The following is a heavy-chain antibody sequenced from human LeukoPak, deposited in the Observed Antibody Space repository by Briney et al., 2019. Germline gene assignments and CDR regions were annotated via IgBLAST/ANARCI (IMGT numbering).Heavy chain of an antibody. D-gene: IGHD2-2*01. CDR1: GYSISSGYF. CDR2: INHSGST. Sequence: SETLSLTCTVSGYSISSGYFWGWIRQPPGKGLEWIGEINHSGSTNYNPSLKSRVTISVDTSKNQFSLKLSSVTAADTAVYYCARRNLYCSSTSCYRGRIYYYYYMDVWGKGTTVTISS. J-gene: IGHJ6*03. V-gene: IGHV4-38-2*02. CDR3: ARRNLYCSSTSCYRGRIYYYYYMDV.